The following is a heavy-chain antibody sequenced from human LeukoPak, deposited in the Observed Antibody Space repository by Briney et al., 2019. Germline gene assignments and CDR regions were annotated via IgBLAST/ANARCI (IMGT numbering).Heavy chain of an antibody. CDR2: IIPIFGTA. CDR3: ARDGHYGGLDY. J-gene: IGHJ4*02. Sequence: ASVNVSCKASGGTFSSHAISWVRQAPGQGLEWMGGIIPIFGTANYAQKFQGRVTITADESTSTAYMELSSLRSEDTAVYYCARDGHYGGLDYWGQGTLVTVSS. CDR1: GGTFSSHA. V-gene: IGHV1-69*13. D-gene: IGHD4/OR15-4a*01.